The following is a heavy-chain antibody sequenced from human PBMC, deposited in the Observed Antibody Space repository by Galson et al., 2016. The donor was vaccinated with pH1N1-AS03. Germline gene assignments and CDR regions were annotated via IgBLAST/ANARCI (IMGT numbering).Heavy chain of an antibody. Sequence: PALVKPTQTLTLTCTFSGFSLSTGGVHVAWIRQPPGKTLEWLALIFWDGETRHSPSLASRLTITKDTSKNQVVLRMTNMDPMDTATYYCARSTHVNEGLDSWGQGTLVSVSS. CDR1: GFSLSTGGVH. CDR3: ARSTHVNEGLDS. CDR2: IFWDGET. J-gene: IGHJ4*02. V-gene: IGHV2-5*02. D-gene: IGHD2-8*01.